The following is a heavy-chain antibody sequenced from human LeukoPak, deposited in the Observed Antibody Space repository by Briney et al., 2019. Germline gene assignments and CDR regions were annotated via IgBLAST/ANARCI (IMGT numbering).Heavy chain of an antibody. CDR3: ARSPTVTKRLVVESY. Sequence: GASVKVSCKASGYTFTSYYMHWVRQAPGQELEWMGIINPSGGSTSYAQKFQGRVTMTRDTSTSTVYMELSSLRSEDTAVYYCARSPTVTKRLVVESYWGQGTLVTVSS. J-gene: IGHJ4*02. V-gene: IGHV1-46*01. D-gene: IGHD4-17*01. CDR2: INPSGGST. CDR1: GYTFTSYY.